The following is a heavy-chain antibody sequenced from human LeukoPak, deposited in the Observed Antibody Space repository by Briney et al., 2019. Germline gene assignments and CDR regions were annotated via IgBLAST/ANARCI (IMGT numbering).Heavy chain of an antibody. CDR1: GYTFTSYG. Sequence: SVTVSCLASGYTFTSYGINWVRQAPGQGLEWMGWISAYNGNTNYAQKLQGRVTMTTDTSTSTAYMELRSLRSDDTAVYYCARSGHEYCSSTSCYRWDNWFDPWGQGTLVTVSS. J-gene: IGHJ5*02. D-gene: IGHD2-2*02. V-gene: IGHV1-18*01. CDR2: ISAYNGNT. CDR3: ARSGHEYCSSTSCYRWDNWFDP.